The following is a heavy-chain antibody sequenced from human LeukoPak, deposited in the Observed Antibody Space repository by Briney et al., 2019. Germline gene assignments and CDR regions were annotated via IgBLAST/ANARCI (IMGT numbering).Heavy chain of an antibody. CDR3: AKAVRSSGWYYFDY. CDR1: GFTVSSNY. D-gene: IGHD6-19*01. CDR2: IYSGGST. J-gene: IGHJ4*02. Sequence: AGGSLRLSCAASGFTVSSNYMSWVRQAPGKGLEWVSVIYSGGSTYYADSVKGRFTISRDNSKNTLYLQMNSLRAEDTAVYYCAKAVRSSGWYYFDYWGQGTLVTVSS. V-gene: IGHV3-53*01.